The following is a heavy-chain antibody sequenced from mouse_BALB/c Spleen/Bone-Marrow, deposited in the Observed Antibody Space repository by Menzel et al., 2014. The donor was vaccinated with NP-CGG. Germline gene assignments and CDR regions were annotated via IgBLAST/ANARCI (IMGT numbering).Heavy chain of an antibody. D-gene: IGHD6-1*01. V-gene: IGHV5-15*02. CDR3: ARGRGRCRYFDV. CDR1: GFTFSDYG. Sequence: EVQVVESGGGLVQPGGSRKLSCAASGFTFSDYGMAWVRQAPGKGPEWVAFISNLAYSIYYADTVTGRFTISRENAKNTLCLEMSRLRAEDAAMYYCARGRGRCRYFDVWGAGTTVTVSS. CDR2: ISNLAYSI. J-gene: IGHJ1*01.